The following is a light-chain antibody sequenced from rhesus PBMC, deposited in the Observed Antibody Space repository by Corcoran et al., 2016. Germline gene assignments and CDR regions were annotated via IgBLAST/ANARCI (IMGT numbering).Light chain of an antibody. J-gene: IGKJ4*01. V-gene: IGKV3-24*04. Sequence: ETVVTQSPATLALSPGERATLSCRASQSVGSYLAWYQQKPGQAPRLLIYGASSRATGIPDRFRGRGSGTDFTLTISGLEPEDVGVYYCQQSSNLLTFGGGTKVEIK. CDR2: GAS. CDR1: QSVGSY. CDR3: QQSSNLLT.